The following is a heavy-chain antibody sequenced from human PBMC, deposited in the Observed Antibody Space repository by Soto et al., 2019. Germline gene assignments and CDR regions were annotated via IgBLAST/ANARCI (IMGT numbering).Heavy chain of an antibody. CDR1: GFTFTRYS. CDR3: ARWSYLDY. J-gene: IGHJ4*02. Sequence: GGSLRLSCAASGFTFTRYSMNWVRQAPGKGLEWVSSISGSDGKTFYADSVKGRFSISRDTSQSTLYLQMNSLRADDTAMYYCARWSYLDYWGQGTRVTVSS. CDR2: ISGSDGKT. D-gene: IGHD3-3*01. V-gene: IGHV3-23*01.